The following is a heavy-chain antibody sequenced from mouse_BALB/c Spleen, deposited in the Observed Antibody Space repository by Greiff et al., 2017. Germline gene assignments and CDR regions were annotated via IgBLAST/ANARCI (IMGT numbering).Heavy chain of an antibody. V-gene: IGHV1-77*01. Sequence: VKLMESGPELVKPGASVKMSCKASGYTFTDYVISWVKQRTGQGLEWIGEIYPGSGSTYYNEKFKGKATLTADKSSNTAYMQLSSLTSEDSAVYFCAKLRAYYFDSWGQGTTLTVSS. D-gene: IGHD1-1*01. J-gene: IGHJ2*01. CDR2: IYPGSGST. CDR3: AKLRAYYFDS. CDR1: GYTFTDYV.